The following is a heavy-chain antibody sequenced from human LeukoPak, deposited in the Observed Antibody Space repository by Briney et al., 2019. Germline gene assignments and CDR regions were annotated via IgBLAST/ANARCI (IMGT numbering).Heavy chain of an antibody. CDR1: GFTFSSYT. V-gene: IGHV3-21*01. Sequence: GGSLRLSCAASGFTFSSYTMNWVRQAPGKGLEWVSSIRSSSSYIYYADSLKGRFTISKDNAKNSVYLQMNSLRPEDTAVYYCARGIDDYIWGSPIDYWGQGTLVTVSS. CDR2: IRSSSSYI. CDR3: ARGIDDYIWGSPIDY. D-gene: IGHD3-16*01. J-gene: IGHJ4*02.